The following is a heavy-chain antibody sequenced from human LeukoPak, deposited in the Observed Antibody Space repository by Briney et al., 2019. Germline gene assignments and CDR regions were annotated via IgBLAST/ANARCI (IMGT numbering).Heavy chain of an antibody. J-gene: IGHJ4*02. CDR2: INHSGST. Sequence: SETLSLTCAVYGGSFSGYYWSWIRQPPGKGLEWIGEINHSGSTNYNPSLKSRVTISVDTSKSQFSLKLSSVTAADTAVYYCARTGYSYGEFDYWGQGTLVTVSS. V-gene: IGHV4-34*01. CDR1: GGSFSGYY. D-gene: IGHD5-18*01. CDR3: ARTGYSYGEFDY.